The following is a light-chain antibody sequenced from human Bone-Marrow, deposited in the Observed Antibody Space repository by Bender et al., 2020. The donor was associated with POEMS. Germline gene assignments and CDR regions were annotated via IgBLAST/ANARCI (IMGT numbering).Light chain of an antibody. CDR1: SSDVGGYNF. CDR2: DVD. J-gene: IGLJ2*01. V-gene: IGLV2-8*01. Sequence: QSALTQPPSASGSPGQSVTISCTGTSSDVGGYNFVSWYQHHPGKAPKLLISDVDKRPSGVSDRFSGSKSGNTASLTISGLQADDEADYYCCSYAGSNDVIFGGGTKLTVL. CDR3: CSYAGSNDVI.